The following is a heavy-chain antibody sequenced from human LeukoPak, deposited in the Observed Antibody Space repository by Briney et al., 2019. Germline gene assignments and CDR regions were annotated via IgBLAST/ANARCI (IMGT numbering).Heavy chain of an antibody. CDR1: GFTFSSYA. V-gene: IGHV3-30-3*01. CDR2: ISYDGSNK. Sequence: GGSLRLSCAASGFTFSSYAMHWVRQAPGKGLEWVAVISYDGSNKYYADSVKGRFTISRDNSKNTLYLQMNSLRAEDTAVYYCARDIMYDILTGQPTGAFDIWGQGTMVTVSS. D-gene: IGHD3-9*01. CDR3: ARDIMYDILTGQPTGAFDI. J-gene: IGHJ3*02.